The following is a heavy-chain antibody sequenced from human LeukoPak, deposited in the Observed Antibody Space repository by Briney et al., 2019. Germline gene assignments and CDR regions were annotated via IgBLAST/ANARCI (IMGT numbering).Heavy chain of an antibody. V-gene: IGHV4-39*01. Sequence: KPSETLSITCTVSGGSISSSSYYWGWIRQPPGKGLEWIGSIYYSGSTYYNPSLKSRVTISVDTSKNQFSLKLSSVTAADTAVYYCARLRRKTYYYGSGSPYYFDYWGQGTLVTVSS. D-gene: IGHD3-10*01. J-gene: IGHJ4*02. CDR3: ARLRRKTYYYGSGSPYYFDY. CDR2: IYYSGST. CDR1: GGSISSSSYY.